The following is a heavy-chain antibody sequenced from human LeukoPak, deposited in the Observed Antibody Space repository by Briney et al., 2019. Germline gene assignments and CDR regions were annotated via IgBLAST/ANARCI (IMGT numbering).Heavy chain of an antibody. Sequence: ASVKVSFKASGYTITTYAITWVRQAPGQGLEWMGWIRANNGNTNYAQKLQGRVTMTTDTSTSTAYMELRSLRSDDTAVYYCAREGDSSWLHDVFDIWGQGTMVTVSS. J-gene: IGHJ3*02. CDR1: GYTITTYA. CDR2: IRANNGNT. D-gene: IGHD6-13*01. V-gene: IGHV1-18*01. CDR3: AREGDSSWLHDVFDI.